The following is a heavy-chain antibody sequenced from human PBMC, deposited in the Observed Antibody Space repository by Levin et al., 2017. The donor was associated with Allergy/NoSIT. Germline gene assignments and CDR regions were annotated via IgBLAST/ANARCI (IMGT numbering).Heavy chain of an antibody. CDR3: AGYSGYPVDAFDI. Sequence: PSETLSLTCTVSGGSISSYYWSWIRQPPGKGLEWIGYIYYSGSTNYNPSLKSRVTISVDTSKNQFSLKLSSVTAADTAVYYCAGYSGYPVDAFDIWGQGTMVTVSS. V-gene: IGHV4-59*08. CDR2: IYYSGST. J-gene: IGHJ3*02. D-gene: IGHD5-12*01. CDR1: GGSISSYY.